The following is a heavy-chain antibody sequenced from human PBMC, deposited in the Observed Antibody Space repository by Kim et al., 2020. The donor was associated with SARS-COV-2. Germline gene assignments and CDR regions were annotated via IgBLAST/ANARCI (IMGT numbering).Heavy chain of an antibody. V-gene: IGHV4-59*13. Sequence: SETLSLTCTVSGGSISSYYWSWIRQPPGKGLEWIGYIYYSGSTNYNPSLKSRVTISVDTSKNQFSLKLSSVTAADTAVYYCARVPTYYYDSSGRPKPNWFDPWGQGTLVTVSS. CDR1: GGSISSYY. D-gene: IGHD3-22*01. CDR3: ARVPTYYYDSSGRPKPNWFDP. J-gene: IGHJ5*02. CDR2: IYYSGST.